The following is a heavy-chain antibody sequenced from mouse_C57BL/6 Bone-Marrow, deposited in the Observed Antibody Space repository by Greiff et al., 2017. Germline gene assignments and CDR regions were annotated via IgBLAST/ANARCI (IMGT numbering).Heavy chain of an antibody. CDR2: IDPSDSDT. J-gene: IGHJ1*03. Sequence: VQLQQPGAELVRPGSSVKLSCKASGYTFTSYWMHWVKRRPIQGLEWIGNIDPSDSDTHYNQKFKDKATLTVDKSSSTAYMQLSSLTSEDSAVYYCARDFYYYGTWYFDVWGTGTTVTVSS. CDR1: GYTFTSYW. D-gene: IGHD1-1*01. CDR3: ARDFYYYGTWYFDV. V-gene: IGHV1-52*01.